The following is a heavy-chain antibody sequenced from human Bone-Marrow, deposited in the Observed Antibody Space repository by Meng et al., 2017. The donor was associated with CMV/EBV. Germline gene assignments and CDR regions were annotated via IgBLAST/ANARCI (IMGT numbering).Heavy chain of an antibody. J-gene: IGHJ5*02. D-gene: IGHD6-13*01. CDR1: GYSISSGYY. V-gene: IGHV4-38-2*02. CDR2: IYHSGST. Sequence: TLSLTCTVSGYSISSGYYWGWIRQPPGKGLEWIGSIYHSGSTYYNPSLKSRVTISVDTSKNQFSLKLSSVTAADTAVYYCARVLGSSWYGDWCWFDPWGQGTLVTVSS. CDR3: ARVLGSSWYGDWCWFDP.